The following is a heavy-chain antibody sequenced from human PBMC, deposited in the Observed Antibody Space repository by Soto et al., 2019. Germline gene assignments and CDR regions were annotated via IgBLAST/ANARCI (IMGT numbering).Heavy chain of an antibody. CDR1: AFSLSTSGVG. CDR3: AHSGTLPRSPVVYFDY. D-gene: IGHD3-22*01. Sequence: QLTLKESGPTLVNPTQTLTLTCTFSAFSLSTSGVGVGWIRQPPGKTLEWLALIYLHDAKRYSPSLKARLTITKDASKNQVVLTMTNKDPVDTATYYCAHSGTLPRSPVVYFDYWGEGTLVTVSS. J-gene: IGHJ4*02. CDR2: IYLHDAK. V-gene: IGHV2-5*01.